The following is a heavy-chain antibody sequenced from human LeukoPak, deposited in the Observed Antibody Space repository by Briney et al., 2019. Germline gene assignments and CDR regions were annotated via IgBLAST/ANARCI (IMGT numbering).Heavy chain of an antibody. CDR2: IWYDGSNK. J-gene: IGHJ4*02. CDR3: AREGPAGGTGMTDY. D-gene: IGHD1-1*01. V-gene: IGHV3-33*01. Sequence: GGSLRLSCAASGFTFSSYGMHWVRQAPGKGLEWVAVIWYDGSNKYYADSVKGRLTISRDNSKNTLYLQMNSLRAEDTAVYYCAREGPAGGTGMTDYWGQGTLVTVSS. CDR1: GFTFSSYG.